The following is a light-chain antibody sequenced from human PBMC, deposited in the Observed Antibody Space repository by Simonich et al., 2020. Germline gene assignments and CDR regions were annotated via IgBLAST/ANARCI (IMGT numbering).Light chain of an antibody. J-gene: IGLJ2*01. CDR3: CSYAGSSTSVV. CDR2: EGS. Sequence: QSALPQPRSVSGSPGQSVTISCTGTSSDVGGYNYVSCYQQHPGKAPKLMIYEGSKRPSGVSNRFSGSKSGNTASLTISGLQAEDEADYYCCSYAGSSTSVVFGGGTKLTVL. CDR1: SSDVGGYNY. V-gene: IGLV2-23*01.